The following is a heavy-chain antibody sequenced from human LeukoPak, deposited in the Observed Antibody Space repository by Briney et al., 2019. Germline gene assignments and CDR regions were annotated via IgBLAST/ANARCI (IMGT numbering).Heavy chain of an antibody. J-gene: IGHJ4*02. Sequence: PGGSLRLSCAASGFTFSSYGMHWVRQAPGKGLEWVAFIRYDGSNKYYADSVKGRFTISRDNARNSLDLQMNSLRAEETAVYYCARFAYSYGPFDYWGQGTLVTVSS. D-gene: IGHD5-18*01. V-gene: IGHV3-30*02. CDR2: IRYDGSNK. CDR3: ARFAYSYGPFDY. CDR1: GFTFSSYG.